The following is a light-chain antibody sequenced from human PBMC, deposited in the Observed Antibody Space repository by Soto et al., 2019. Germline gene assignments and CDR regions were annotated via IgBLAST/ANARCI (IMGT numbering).Light chain of an antibody. CDR3: QHRSSWPRS. V-gene: IGKV3-11*01. J-gene: IGKJ1*01. CDR2: DAA. CDR1: QSVGTS. Sequence: DIVLTQSPATLSLSPGDRATLSCRASQSVGTSLAWYKQQPGQAPRLLIHDAAYRASCIPARFRGSGSGTAFSLSISSLEPDDFAVYYCQHRSSWPRSFGRGTKVEV.